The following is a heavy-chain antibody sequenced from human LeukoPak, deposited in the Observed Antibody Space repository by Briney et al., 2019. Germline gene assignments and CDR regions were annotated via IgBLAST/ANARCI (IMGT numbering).Heavy chain of an antibody. CDR3: AKEKSLEFDY. D-gene: IGHD1-1*01. J-gene: IGHJ4*02. V-gene: IGHV3-23*01. CDR2: ISGSGGTT. CDR1: GFTFSSFA. Sequence: GGSLRLSCAASGFTFSSFAMSWVRQAPGKGLEWVSAISGSGGTTNYADSVKGRFTISRDTSKSTLYLQMNSLRAEDTAVYYCAKEKSLEFDYWGQGTLVTVSS.